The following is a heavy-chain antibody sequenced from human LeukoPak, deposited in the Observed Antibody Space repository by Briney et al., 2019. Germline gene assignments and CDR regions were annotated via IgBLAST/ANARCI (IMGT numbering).Heavy chain of an antibody. CDR2: ITAYNGNT. J-gene: IGHJ6*03. Sequence: ASVKVSCKTSGYTFTNYGVSWVRQAPGQGLDWMGWITAYNGNTRYAQKFQGRLTLTTDTSTTTAYMEVTNLRSDDTAVYYCAREGGIARPPYLYYYIDVWGKGTTVTVSS. D-gene: IGHD6-6*01. CDR1: GYTFTNYG. V-gene: IGHV1-18*01. CDR3: AREGGIARPPYLYYYIDV.